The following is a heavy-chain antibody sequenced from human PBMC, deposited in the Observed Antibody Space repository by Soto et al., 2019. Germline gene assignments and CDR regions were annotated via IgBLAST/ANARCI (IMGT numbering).Heavy chain of an antibody. D-gene: IGHD6-6*01. CDR3: ARVMAARLRDYYYYGMDV. Sequence: EVQLVESGGGLIQPGGSLRLSCAASGFTVSSHYMSWVRQAPGKGLEWVSVIYSGGSTYYADSVKGRFTISRDNSKNTLYLQMNSLRAEDTAVYYCARVMAARLRDYYYYGMDVWGQGTTVTVSS. CDR2: IYSGGST. J-gene: IGHJ6*02. CDR1: GFTVSSHY. V-gene: IGHV3-53*01.